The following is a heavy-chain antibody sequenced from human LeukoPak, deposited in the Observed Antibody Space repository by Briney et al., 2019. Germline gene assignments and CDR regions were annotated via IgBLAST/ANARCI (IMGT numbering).Heavy chain of an antibody. Sequence: GGSLRLSCAASGFTVSSNYISWVRQAPGKGLEWVSIIYSGGSTYYSDSVKGRFTISRDNSKNTLYLQMNSLRAEDTAVYYCAKPGVGSTSGYWGQGTLVTASS. CDR3: AKPGVGSTSGY. D-gene: IGHD5/OR15-5a*01. CDR1: GFTVSSNY. V-gene: IGHV3-53*01. J-gene: IGHJ4*02. CDR2: IYSGGST.